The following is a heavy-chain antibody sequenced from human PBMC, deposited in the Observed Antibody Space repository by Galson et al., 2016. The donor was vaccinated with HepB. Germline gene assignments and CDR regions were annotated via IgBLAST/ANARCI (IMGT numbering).Heavy chain of an antibody. D-gene: IGHD2-2*01. CDR3: ARDLTQCGSSSCRRRAFDI. CDR1: GFTLRTYA. CDR2: ISISGSTI. Sequence: SLRLSCAASGFTLRTYALHWVRQSPGKGLEWIAYISISGSTIYYADSVEGRFTISKDNAQNTLFLQLNSLSDEDTATYYCARDLTQCGSSSCRRRAFDIWGQGTLVTVSS. J-gene: IGHJ3*02. V-gene: IGHV3-48*02.